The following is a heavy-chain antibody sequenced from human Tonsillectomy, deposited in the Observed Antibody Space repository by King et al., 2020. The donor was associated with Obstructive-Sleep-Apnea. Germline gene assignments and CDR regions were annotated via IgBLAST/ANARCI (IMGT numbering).Heavy chain of an antibody. Sequence: VQLVESGGGLVQPGGSLRLSCAASGFTFSSYAMSWVRQAPGKGLEWVSSISGIDGSTYYADSVKGRFTISRDNSKNTLYLQMDSLRAADTAIYYCAKVAVGMATIYKHFDFWGQGTLVTVSS. V-gene: IGHV3-23*04. J-gene: IGHJ4*02. CDR1: GFTFSSYA. D-gene: IGHD5-24*01. CDR3: AKVAVGMATIYKHFDF. CDR2: ISGIDGST.